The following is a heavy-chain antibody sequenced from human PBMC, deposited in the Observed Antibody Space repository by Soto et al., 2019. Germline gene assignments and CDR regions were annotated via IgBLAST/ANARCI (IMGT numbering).Heavy chain of an antibody. CDR1: GGSISSDY. V-gene: IGHV4-59*01. D-gene: IGHD1-1*01. CDR2: IYYRGST. J-gene: IGHJ5*02. Sequence: LSLTCTVSGGSISSDYWSWIRQPPGKGLEYIGYIYYRGSTNYNPSLKSRVTISVDTSKNQFSLKLSSVTAADTAVYYCAKAVHRTPNWFDPWGQGTLVTVSS. CDR3: AKAVHRTPNWFDP.